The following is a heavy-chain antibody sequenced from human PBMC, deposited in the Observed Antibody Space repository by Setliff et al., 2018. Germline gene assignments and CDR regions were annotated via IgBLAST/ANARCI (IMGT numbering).Heavy chain of an antibody. CDR1: GFTVSSNY. D-gene: IGHD6-19*01. J-gene: IGHJ4*02. CDR3: VNHNPARRSPAGTALDS. Sequence: GGSLRLSCAASGFTVSSNYMSWVRQAPGKGLEWVSAISGDSEYIYYRDSVKGRFTISRANSKNTLYLQMDNLRVEDTARYYCVNHNPARRSPAGTALDSWGQGTLVTVSS. CDR2: ISGDSEYI. V-gene: IGHV3-23*01.